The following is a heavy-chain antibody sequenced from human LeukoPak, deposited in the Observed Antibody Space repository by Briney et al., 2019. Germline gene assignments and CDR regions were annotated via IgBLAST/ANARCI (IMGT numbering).Heavy chain of an antibody. CDR1: GGSISSGGYY. CDR2: IYHSGST. J-gene: IGHJ4*02. CDR3: ARGSTYYDFWSGYPDY. V-gene: IGHV4-30-2*01. D-gene: IGHD3-3*01. Sequence: QPSETLSLTCTVSGGSISSGGYYWSWIRQPPGKGLEWIGYIYHSGSTYYNPSLKSRVTISVDRSKNQFSLKLSSVTAADTAVYYCARGSTYYDFWSGYPDYWGQGTLVTVSS.